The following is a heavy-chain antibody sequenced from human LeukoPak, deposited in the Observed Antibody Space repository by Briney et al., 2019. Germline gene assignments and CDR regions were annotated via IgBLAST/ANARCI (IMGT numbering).Heavy chain of an antibody. CDR3: TRSGSSNCSGGSCYSRPPLDY. J-gene: IGHJ4*02. Sequence: SEALSLTCTVSGGSISSYYWSWIRQPAGKGLEWIGRIYTSGSTNYNPSLKSRVTMSVDTSKNQFSLKLSSVTAADTAVYYCTRSGSSNCSGGSCYSRPPLDYWGQGTLVTVFS. V-gene: IGHV4-4*07. CDR1: GGSISSYY. CDR2: IYTSGST. D-gene: IGHD2-15*01.